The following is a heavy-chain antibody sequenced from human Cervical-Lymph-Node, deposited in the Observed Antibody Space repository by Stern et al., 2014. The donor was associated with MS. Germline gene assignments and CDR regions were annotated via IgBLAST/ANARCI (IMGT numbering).Heavy chain of an antibody. J-gene: IGHJ4*02. Sequence: VQLVQSEAEVKKPGSSVKVSCKASGGSFNSFAFGWVRQAPGLGLEWMGGVIPFFGTKQDAQKFQGRLPIAADESTSTAYMELRSLRSEDTAVYYCATPVNHYGSGTFSRHFDYWGQGTLITVSS. CDR3: ATPVNHYGSGTFSRHFDY. CDR1: GGSFNSFA. CDR2: VIPFFGTK. V-gene: IGHV1-69*01. D-gene: IGHD3-10*01.